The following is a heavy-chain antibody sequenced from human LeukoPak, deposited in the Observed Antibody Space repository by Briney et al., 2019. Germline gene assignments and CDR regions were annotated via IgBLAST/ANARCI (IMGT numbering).Heavy chain of an antibody. CDR3: ARDLKRSRARWENLGLDP. D-gene: IGHD3-16*01. CDR1: GYTFTGYY. V-gene: IGHV1-2*02. J-gene: IGHJ5*02. CDR2: INPNSGGT. Sequence: PEASVKVSCKASGYTFTGYYMHWVRQAPGQGLEWMGWINPNSGGTNYAQKFQGRVTMTRDTSISTAYMELSRLRSDDTAVYYCARDLKRSRARWENLGLDPWGQGTLVTVSS.